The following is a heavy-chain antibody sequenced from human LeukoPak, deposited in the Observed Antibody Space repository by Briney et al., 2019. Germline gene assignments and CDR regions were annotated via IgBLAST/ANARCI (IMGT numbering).Heavy chain of an antibody. V-gene: IGHV4-4*02. D-gene: IGHD4-17*01. Sequence: SETLSLTCAVSGGSISSSNWWSWVRQPPGKGLEWIGEIYHSGSINYNPSLKSRVTISVDKSKNQFSLKLSSVTAADTAVYYCARGRGDYERYFDYWGQGTLVTVSS. J-gene: IGHJ4*02. CDR3: ARGRGDYERYFDY. CDR2: IYHSGSI. CDR1: GGSISSSNW.